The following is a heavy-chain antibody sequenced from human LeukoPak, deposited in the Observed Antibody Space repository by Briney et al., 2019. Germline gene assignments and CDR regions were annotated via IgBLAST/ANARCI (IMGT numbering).Heavy chain of an antibody. CDR3: ARESAAFLEWLLFDY. CDR1: GGTFSSYA. Sequence: SVKVSCKASGGTFSSYAISWVRQAPGQGLEWMGGIIPIFGTANYAQKFQGRVTITADESTSTAYMELSSLRSEDTAVYYCARESAAFLEWLLFDYWGQGTLVTVSS. V-gene: IGHV1-69*01. CDR2: IIPIFGTA. J-gene: IGHJ4*02. D-gene: IGHD3-3*02.